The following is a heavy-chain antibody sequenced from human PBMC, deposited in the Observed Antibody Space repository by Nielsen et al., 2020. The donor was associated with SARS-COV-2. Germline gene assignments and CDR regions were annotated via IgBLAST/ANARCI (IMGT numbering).Heavy chain of an antibody. CDR2: LYRGGST. D-gene: IGHD4-17*01. Sequence: GESLKISCAASGFPVSGNYMSWVRQAPGTGLEWVSVLYRGGSTYYADSVKGRFTISRDNSKNTLYLQMSSLRADDTAIYYCARTATVTTRQYFYYMDVWGKGTTVTVS. J-gene: IGHJ6*03. CDR3: ARTATVTTRQYFYYMDV. CDR1: GFPVSGNY. V-gene: IGHV3-53*01.